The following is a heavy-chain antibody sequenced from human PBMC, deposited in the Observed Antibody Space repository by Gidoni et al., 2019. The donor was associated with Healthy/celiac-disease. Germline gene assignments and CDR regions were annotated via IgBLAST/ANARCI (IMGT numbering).Heavy chain of an antibody. CDR3: AKDRGGHCISTSCYDGGFDY. CDR2: ISGSGGST. J-gene: IGHJ4*02. V-gene: IGHV3-23*01. D-gene: IGHD2-2*01. Sequence: EVQLLESGGGLVQPGGFLRLSCAASGFTFSSHAMSWARQAPGKGLEWVSAISGSGGSTYYAESVKGRFTISRDNSKNTLYLQMNSLRAEDTAVYYCAKDRGGHCISTSCYDGGFDYWGQGTLVTVSS. CDR1: GFTFSSHA.